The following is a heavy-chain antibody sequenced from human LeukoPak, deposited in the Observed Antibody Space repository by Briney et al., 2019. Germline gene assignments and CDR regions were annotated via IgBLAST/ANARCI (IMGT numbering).Heavy chain of an antibody. Sequence: SETLSLTCAVSGGSISSGGYSWSWIRQPPGKGLEWIGYIHYSGSTNYNPSLKSRVTISVDTSKNQFSLKLSSVTATDTAVYYCARVRDGYPIGAFDYWGQGTLVTVSS. CDR3: ARVRDGYPIGAFDY. V-gene: IGHV4-61*08. CDR2: IHYSGST. CDR1: GGSISSGGYS. J-gene: IGHJ4*02. D-gene: IGHD5-24*01.